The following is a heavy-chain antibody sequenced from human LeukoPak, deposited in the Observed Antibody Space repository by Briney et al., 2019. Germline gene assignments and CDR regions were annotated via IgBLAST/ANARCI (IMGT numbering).Heavy chain of an antibody. Sequence: GGSLRLSRAASGFIVSSNYMSWVRQAPGKGLEWVSIFYSGGSTYYADSVKGRFTISRDSSKNTLYLQMNSLRAEDTAVYYCARGKVSRFLEGAFDYWGQGTLVTVSS. V-gene: IGHV3-53*01. CDR2: FYSGGST. J-gene: IGHJ4*02. CDR1: GFIVSSNY. D-gene: IGHD3-3*01. CDR3: ARGKVSRFLEGAFDY.